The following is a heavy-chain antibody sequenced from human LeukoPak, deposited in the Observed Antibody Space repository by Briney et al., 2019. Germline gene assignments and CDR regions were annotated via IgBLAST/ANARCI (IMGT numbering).Heavy chain of an antibody. D-gene: IGHD3-10*01. V-gene: IGHV3-74*01. CDR1: GFTFSSPW. CDR2: ISSDGSRT. CDR3: ARETAVSGGIYFDY. Sequence: GGSLRLSCAASGFTFSSPWMHWVRQAPGKGLVWVSRISSDGSRTTYADSVKGRFTISRDNAKNTLYLQMNSLRAEDTAVYYCARETAVSGGIYFDYWGQGTLVTVSS. J-gene: IGHJ4*02.